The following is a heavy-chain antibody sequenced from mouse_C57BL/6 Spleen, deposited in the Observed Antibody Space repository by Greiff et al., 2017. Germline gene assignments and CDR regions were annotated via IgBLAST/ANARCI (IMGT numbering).Heavy chain of an antibody. CDR3: ARYWDYAMDY. J-gene: IGHJ4*01. CDR1: GYTFTSYG. V-gene: IGHV1-81*01. Sequence: VQLQQSGAELARPGASVKLSCKASGYTFTSYGISWVKQRTGQGLEWIGEIYPRSGNTYYNEKFKGKATLTADKSSSTAYMELRSLTSMDSAVYFCARYWDYAMDYWGQGTSVTVSS. D-gene: IGHD4-1*01. CDR2: IYPRSGNT.